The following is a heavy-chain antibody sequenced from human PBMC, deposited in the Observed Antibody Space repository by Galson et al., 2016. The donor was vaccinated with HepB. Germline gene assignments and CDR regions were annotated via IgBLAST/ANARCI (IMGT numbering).Heavy chain of an antibody. D-gene: IGHD2-15*01. Sequence: SVKVSCKASGYTFTSHAMNWVRQAPGQGLEWMGWINTNTGNPTYAQDFTGRFVFSVDTSVSTVYLEISRLKAEDTAVYYCAREAVIYCSGGSCPNWFDSWGQGTLVTVSS. CDR1: GYTFTSHA. CDR3: AREAVIYCSGGSCPNWFDS. V-gene: IGHV7-4-1*02. J-gene: IGHJ5*01. CDR2: INTNTGNP.